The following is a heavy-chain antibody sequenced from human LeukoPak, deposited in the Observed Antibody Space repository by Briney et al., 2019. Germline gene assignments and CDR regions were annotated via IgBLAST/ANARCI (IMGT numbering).Heavy chain of an antibody. CDR2: ISSSSSTI. CDR3: ARDGRGDYGDYAFLDY. J-gene: IGHJ4*02. V-gene: IGHV3-48*01. D-gene: IGHD4-17*01. Sequence: PGGSLRLSCAASGFTFSSYSMNWVRQAPGKGLEWVSYISSSSSTIYYADSVKGRFTISRDNAKNSLYLQMNSLRAEDTAVYYCARDGRGDYGDYAFLDYWDQGTLATVSS. CDR1: GFTFSSYS.